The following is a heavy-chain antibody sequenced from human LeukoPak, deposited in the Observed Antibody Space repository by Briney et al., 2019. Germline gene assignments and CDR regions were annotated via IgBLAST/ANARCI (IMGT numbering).Heavy chain of an antibody. CDR2: IRYDGSNK. V-gene: IGHV3-30*02. Sequence: HPGGSLRLSCAASGFTFSSYGMHWVRQAPGKGLEWVAFIRYDGSNKYYADSVKGRFTISRDNSKNTLYLQMNSLRAEDTAVYYCAKGRWTISDAFDIWGQGTMVTVSS. D-gene: IGHD3-9*01. J-gene: IGHJ3*02. CDR3: AKGRWTISDAFDI. CDR1: GFTFSSYG.